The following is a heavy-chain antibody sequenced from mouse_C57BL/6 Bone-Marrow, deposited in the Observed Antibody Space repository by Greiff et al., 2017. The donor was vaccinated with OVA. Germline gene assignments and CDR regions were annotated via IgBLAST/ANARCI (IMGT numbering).Heavy chain of an antibody. CDR3: ARCYDYYYYAMDY. Sequence: EVQLKQSGPELVKPGASVKISCKASGYTFTDYYMNWVKQSHGKSLEWIGDINPNNGGTSYNQKFKGKATLTVDKSSSTAYMELRSLTSEDSAVYYCARCYDYYYYAMDYWGQGTSVTVSS. CDR2: INPNNGGT. CDR1: GYTFTDYY. J-gene: IGHJ4*01. D-gene: IGHD2-4*01. V-gene: IGHV1-26*01.